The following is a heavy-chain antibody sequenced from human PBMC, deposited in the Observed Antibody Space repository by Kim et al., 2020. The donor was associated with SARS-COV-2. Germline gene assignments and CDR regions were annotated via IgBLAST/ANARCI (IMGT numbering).Heavy chain of an antibody. D-gene: IGHD3-10*01. J-gene: IGHJ4*02. V-gene: IGHV4-30-4*01. CDR2: IYYSGST. CDR1: GGSISIGDYY. Sequence: SETLSLTCTVSGGSISIGDYYWSWIRQPPGKGLEWIGYIYYSGSTYYNPSLKSRVTISVDTSKNQFSLKLSSVTAADTAVYYCARGIWFGESGFDYWGQGTLVTVSS. CDR3: ARGIWFGESGFDY.